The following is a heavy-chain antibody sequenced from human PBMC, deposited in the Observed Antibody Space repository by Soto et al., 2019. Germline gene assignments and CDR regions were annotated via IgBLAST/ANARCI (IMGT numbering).Heavy chain of an antibody. CDR1: GFTFSTHT. Sequence: EVQLLESGGTLVQPGGSLRLSCVASGFTFSTHTMNWVRQAPGKGLEWVSRITGGGDDTAYAASIKGRFTISRDNSQNTLYLQMNSLRAEDTAMYYCAKGLDRASLDFWGQGALVSVSS. J-gene: IGHJ4*02. D-gene: IGHD1-1*01. CDR3: AKGLDRASLDF. CDR2: ITGGGDDT. V-gene: IGHV3-23*01.